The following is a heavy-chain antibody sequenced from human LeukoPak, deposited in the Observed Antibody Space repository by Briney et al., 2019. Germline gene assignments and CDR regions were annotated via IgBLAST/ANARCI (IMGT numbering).Heavy chain of an antibody. D-gene: IGHD3-10*01. CDR2: INPNSGGT. Sequence: ASVKVSCKASGFTFTGYYMHWVRQAPGQGLEWRGWINPNSGGTNYAQKFQGRVTMTRDTSITTACMELTSLRSDDTAVYYCARDLFYSVSGTYYNVGRVFNYWGQGTLVTVSS. CDR1: GFTFTGYY. CDR3: ARDLFYSVSGTYYNVGRVFNY. J-gene: IGHJ4*02. V-gene: IGHV1-2*02.